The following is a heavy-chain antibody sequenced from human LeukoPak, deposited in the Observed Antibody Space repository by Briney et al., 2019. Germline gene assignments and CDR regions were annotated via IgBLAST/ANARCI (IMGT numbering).Heavy chain of an antibody. J-gene: IGHJ3*02. V-gene: IGHV4-61*05. CDR2: IYYSGST. Sequence: SETLSLTCTVSGGSISSSSYYWSWIRQPPGKGLEWIGYIYYSGSTNYNPSLKSRVTISVDTSKNQFSLKLSSVTAADTAVYYCARQDTASHAFDIWGQGTMVTVSS. CDR3: ARQDTASHAFDI. D-gene: IGHD5-18*01. CDR1: GGSISSSSYY.